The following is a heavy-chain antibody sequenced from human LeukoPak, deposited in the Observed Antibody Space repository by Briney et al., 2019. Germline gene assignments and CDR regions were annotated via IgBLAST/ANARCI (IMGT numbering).Heavy chain of an antibody. CDR1: GFTFSSYA. CDR3: VRERGEWLLARIFDY. D-gene: IGHD3-3*01. J-gene: IGHJ4*02. V-gene: IGHV3-30*04. CDR2: ISYDGSNK. Sequence: GGSLRLSCAASGFTFSSYAMHWVRQAPGKGLEWVAVISYDGSNKYHADSVKGRFTISRDNSKNTLYLQMNSLRAEDTAVYYCVRERGEWLLARIFDYWGQGTLVTVSS.